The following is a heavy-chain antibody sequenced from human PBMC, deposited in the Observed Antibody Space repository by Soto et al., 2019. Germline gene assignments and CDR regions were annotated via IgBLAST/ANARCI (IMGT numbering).Heavy chain of an antibody. CDR1: CDGYTVYS. Sequence: SSVKVSCKNSCDGYTVYSLSWVLQSSGRWIEWMGWISPYNGKTEYAQDFKGRLTLTTDTTTSTAYVELRSLRSDVSAVFYCARWGTQGLSHSYYHAMD. CDR3: ARWGTQGLSHSYYHAMD. J-gene: IGHJ6*01. V-gene: IGHV1-18*01. D-gene: IGHD1-26*01. CDR2: ISPYNGKT.